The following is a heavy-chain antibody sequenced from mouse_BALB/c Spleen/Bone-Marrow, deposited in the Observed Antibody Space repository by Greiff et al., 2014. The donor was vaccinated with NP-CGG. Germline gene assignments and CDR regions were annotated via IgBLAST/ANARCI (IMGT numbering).Heavy chain of an antibody. J-gene: IGHJ4*01. Sequence: VQLQQSGPELVKPGASVRISCKASGYSFTGYNINWVRQSNGKSLEWIGYIDPYSGGTSYYQRFKDRATLTVDKSSSTAYMQLKSLTSEDSAVYYCARSLLRRDALDYWGQGTSVTVSS. D-gene: IGHD2-12*01. CDR2: IDPYSGGT. V-gene: IGHV1S135*01. CDR1: GYSFTGYN. CDR3: ARSLLRRDALDY.